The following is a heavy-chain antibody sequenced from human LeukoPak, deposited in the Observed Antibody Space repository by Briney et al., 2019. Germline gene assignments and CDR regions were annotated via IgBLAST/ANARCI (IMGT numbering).Heavy chain of an antibody. CDR2: IRSKANGYAT. J-gene: IGHJ6*04. V-gene: IGHV3-73*01. Sequence: PGGSLKLSCAASGFTFSGSAIHWVRQASGKGLEWVGRIRSKANGYATSYAASVKGSFTISRDDSKNTAYLEMNSLDTEDTAVYYCTRHDYGGHYYYGMDVWGKGTTVTVSS. CDR1: GFTFSGSA. D-gene: IGHD4-23*01. CDR3: TRHDYGGHYYYGMDV.